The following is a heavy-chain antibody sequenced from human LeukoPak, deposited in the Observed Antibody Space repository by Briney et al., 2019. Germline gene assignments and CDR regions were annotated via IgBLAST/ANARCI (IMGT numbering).Heavy chain of an antibody. D-gene: IGHD3-3*01. CDR2: IYPDVSDT. Sequence: GESLKISCKGLGYSFSSYSIGWVRQMPGKGLEWMGIIYPDVSDTRYSPSFQGQVTISADKSFSTAYLQWSSLKAPDTAMYYCARQYYDFWSGYPRQTYYFDYWGQGTLVTVSS. V-gene: IGHV5-51*01. J-gene: IGHJ4*02. CDR1: GYSFSSYS. CDR3: ARQYYDFWSGYPRQTYYFDY.